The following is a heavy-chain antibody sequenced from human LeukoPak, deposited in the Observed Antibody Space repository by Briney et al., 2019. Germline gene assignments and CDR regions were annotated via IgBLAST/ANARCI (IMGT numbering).Heavy chain of an antibody. CDR3: ASHPSGSYYRFDY. CDR2: IYSGGST. Sequence: GGSLRLSCAASGFTVSSNYMSWVRQAPGKGLEWVSVIYSGGSTYYADSVKGRFTISRDNSKSTLYLQMNSLRAEDTAVYYCASHPSGSYYRFDYWGQGTLVTVSS. J-gene: IGHJ4*02. V-gene: IGHV3-66*04. D-gene: IGHD3-10*01. CDR1: GFTVSSNY.